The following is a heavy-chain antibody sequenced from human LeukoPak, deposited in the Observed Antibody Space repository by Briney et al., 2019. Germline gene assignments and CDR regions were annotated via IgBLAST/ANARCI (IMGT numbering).Heavy chain of an antibody. CDR2: INHSGST. Sequence: SETLSLTCAVYGGSFSGYYWSWIRQPPGKGLEWIGEINHSGSTNYNPSLKSRVTISVDTSKNQFSLKLSSVTAADTAVYYCARGRIRRRYYGSGSYYNSGGTYYYGMDVWGQGTTVTVSS. D-gene: IGHD3-10*01. CDR1: GGSFSGYY. J-gene: IGHJ6*02. CDR3: ARGRIRRRYYGSGSYYNSGGTYYYGMDV. V-gene: IGHV4-34*01.